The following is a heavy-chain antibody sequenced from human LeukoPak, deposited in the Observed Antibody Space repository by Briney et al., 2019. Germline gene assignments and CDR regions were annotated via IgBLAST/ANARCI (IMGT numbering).Heavy chain of an antibody. Sequence: SETLSLTCAVSGYSISSGYYWGWSRPPPGKGLEWIGSIYHSGSSYYNPSLKSRLTISVDTSKNQFSLNLCSVTAAHTAVYYCANIVSNYWGQGTLVTVSS. J-gene: IGHJ4*02. V-gene: IGHV4-38-2*01. D-gene: IGHD3-16*02. CDR2: IYHSGSS. CDR3: ANIVSNY. CDR1: GYSISSGYY.